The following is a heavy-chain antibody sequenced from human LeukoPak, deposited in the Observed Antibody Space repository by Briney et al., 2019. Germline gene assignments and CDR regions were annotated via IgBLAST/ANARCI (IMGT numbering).Heavy chain of an antibody. J-gene: IGHJ4*02. CDR2: ISSSSTI. Sequence: GGSLRLSCAASGFTFSDYAMTWVRQAPGKGLEWVSYISSSSTIYYADSVKGRFTISRDNAKNSLYLQMNSLRAEDTAVYYCARAWGLTVTYFDYWGQGTLVTVSS. CDR3: ARAWGLTVTYFDY. D-gene: IGHD4-17*01. CDR1: GFTFSDYA. V-gene: IGHV3-69-1*01.